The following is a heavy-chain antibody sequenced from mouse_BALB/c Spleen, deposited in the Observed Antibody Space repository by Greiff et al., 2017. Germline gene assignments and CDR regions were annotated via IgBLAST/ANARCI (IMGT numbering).Heavy chain of an antibody. CDR1: GYTSTSYT. Sequence: VQLQEPGAALARPGASVKMPCKAPGYTSTSYTMHWVTQRPGQGLDGIGYFNPSSGYTNYNQKFKDKATLTADKSSSTAYMQLSSLTSEDSAGYYCARGYGSSPAWFAYWGQGTLVTVSA. D-gene: IGHD1-1*01. V-gene: IGHV1-4*01. CDR3: ARGYGSSPAWFAY. CDR2: FNPSSGYT. J-gene: IGHJ3*01.